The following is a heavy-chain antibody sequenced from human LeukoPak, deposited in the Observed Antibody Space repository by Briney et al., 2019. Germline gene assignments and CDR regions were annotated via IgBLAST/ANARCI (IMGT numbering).Heavy chain of an antibody. CDR1: GYTFTSYG. CDR2: ISAYNVNT. Sequence: ASVKVSCKASGYTFTSYGVSWVRQAPGQGLEWMGWISAYNVNTNYLQKVQDRVTMTTDTSTSTAYMELRSLTSDDTAVYYCARVRLVSSSSWYASFDYWGQGTRVTVSS. V-gene: IGHV1-18*01. D-gene: IGHD6-13*01. CDR3: ARVRLVSSSSWYASFDY. J-gene: IGHJ4*02.